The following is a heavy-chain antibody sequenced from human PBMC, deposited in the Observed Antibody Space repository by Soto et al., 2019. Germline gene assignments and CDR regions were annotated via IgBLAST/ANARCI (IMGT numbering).Heavy chain of an antibody. V-gene: IGHV4-34*01. D-gene: IGHD4-17*01. CDR2: INHSGST. J-gene: IGHJ6*02. CDR1: GGSFSGYY. CDR3: ARSSPSYGDYYYGMDV. Sequence: SETLSLTCAVYGGSFSGYYWSWIRQPPGKGLEWIGEINHSGSTNYNPSLKSRVTISVDTSKNQFSLKLSSVTAADTAVYYCARSSPSYGDYYYGMDVWGQGTTVTSP.